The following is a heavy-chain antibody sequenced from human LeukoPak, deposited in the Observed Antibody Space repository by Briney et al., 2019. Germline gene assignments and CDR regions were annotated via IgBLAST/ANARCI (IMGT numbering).Heavy chain of an antibody. V-gene: IGHV5-51*01. CDR2: IYPGDSDT. CDR1: GYSFTSYW. D-gene: IGHD3-22*01. CDR3: ARLDDSSGYYPYYFDY. J-gene: IGHJ4*02. Sequence: GESLKISCKGSGYSFTSYWIGWVGPMPGKGLEWMGIIYPGDSDTRYSLSFQGQVTISADKSISTAYLQWSSLKASDTAMYYCARLDDSSGYYPYYFDYWGQGTLVTVSS.